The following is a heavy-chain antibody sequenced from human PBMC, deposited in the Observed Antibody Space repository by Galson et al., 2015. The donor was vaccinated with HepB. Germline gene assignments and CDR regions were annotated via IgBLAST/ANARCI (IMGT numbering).Heavy chain of an antibody. J-gene: IGHJ6*02. CDR3: AETYSSWAYYFYGMDV. D-gene: IGHD6-19*01. CDR1: GFTFSSYA. CDR2: ISGGGVST. V-gene: IGHV3-23*01. Sequence: SLRLSCAASGFTFSSYAMSWVRQAPGKGLEWVSTISGGGVSTYYADSVKGRFTISRDNSKNTLYLQMNSLRAEDTALYYCAETYSSWAYYFYGMDVWGRGTTVTVSS.